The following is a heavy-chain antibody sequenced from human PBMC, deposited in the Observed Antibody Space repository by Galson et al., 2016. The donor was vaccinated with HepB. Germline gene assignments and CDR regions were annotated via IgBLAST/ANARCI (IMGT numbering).Heavy chain of an antibody. CDR2: VYYTGST. CDR3: AGGFHTSSLT. CDR1: GDSVTNSVYN. V-gene: IGHV4-39*01. J-gene: IGHJ4*02. Sequence: ETLSLTCTVSGDSVTNSVYNWGWIRQPPGKGLEWIGSVYYTGSTYYNPSLKSRVTISTDTPKNQFSLRLNSVTAADTAVYYCAGGFHTSSLTWGQGTLVTVSS. D-gene: IGHD2-2*01.